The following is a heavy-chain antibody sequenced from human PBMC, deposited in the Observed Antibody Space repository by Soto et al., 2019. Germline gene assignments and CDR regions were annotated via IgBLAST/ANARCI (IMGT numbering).Heavy chain of an antibody. Sequence: ASVKVSCKASGYTFTGYAMHWVRQAPGQRLEWMGWINAGNGNTKYSQKFQGRVTITRDTSASTAYMELSSLRSEDTAVYFCSRAVAVPADFDFWGQGTLVTGFS. CDR1: GYTFTGYA. D-gene: IGHD6-19*01. J-gene: IGHJ4*02. V-gene: IGHV1-3*01. CDR2: INAGNGNT. CDR3: SRAVAVPADFDF.